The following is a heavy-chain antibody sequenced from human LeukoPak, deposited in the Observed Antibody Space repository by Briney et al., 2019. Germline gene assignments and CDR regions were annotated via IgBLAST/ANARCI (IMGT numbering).Heavy chain of an antibody. CDR3: AREPPYGPDYMDV. Sequence: GGSLRLSCAASGFTFSDYYMSWVRQAPGKGLEWVSSISSSSSYIYYADSVKGRFTISRDNAKNSLYLQMNSLRAEDTAVYYCAREPPYGPDYMDVWGKGTTVTVSS. V-gene: IGHV3-21*01. CDR2: ISSSSSYI. J-gene: IGHJ6*03. CDR1: GFTFSDYY. D-gene: IGHD4-17*01.